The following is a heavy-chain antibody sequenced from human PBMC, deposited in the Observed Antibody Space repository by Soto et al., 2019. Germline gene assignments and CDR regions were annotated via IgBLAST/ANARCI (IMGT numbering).Heavy chain of an antibody. CDR2: ISGSGGST. J-gene: IGHJ4*02. CDR3: ARSYAHRGYFDY. D-gene: IGHD1-26*01. CDR1: GFTFSSYA. Sequence: GGSLRLSCAASGFTFSSYAMSWVRQAPGKGLEWVSAISGSGGSTYYADSVKGRFTISRDNSKNTLYLQMNSLRAEDTAVYYCARSYAHRGYFDYWGQGTLVTVSS. V-gene: IGHV3-23*01.